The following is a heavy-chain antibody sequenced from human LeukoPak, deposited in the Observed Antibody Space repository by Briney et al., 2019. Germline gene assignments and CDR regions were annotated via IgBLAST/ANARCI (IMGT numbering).Heavy chain of an antibody. CDR1: GASITSGDWY. CDR3: ARLDPQVEMATMGAFDI. J-gene: IGHJ3*02. CDR2: IYYSGST. V-gene: IGHV4-61*08. D-gene: IGHD5-24*01. Sequence: PSETLSLTCTVSGASITSGDWYWSWIRQPPGKGLEWIGYIYYSGSTNYNPSLKSRVTISVDTSKNQFSLKLSSVTAADTAVYYCARLDPQVEMATMGAFDIWGQGTMVTVSS.